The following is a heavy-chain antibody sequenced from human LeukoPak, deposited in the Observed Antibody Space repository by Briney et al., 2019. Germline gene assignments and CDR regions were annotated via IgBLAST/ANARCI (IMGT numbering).Heavy chain of an antibody. CDR3: ARVGYYYDSSGYFNGDAFDI. D-gene: IGHD3-22*01. V-gene: IGHV3-7*01. CDR2: IKQDESEK. J-gene: IGHJ3*02. CDR1: GFIFNHYG. Sequence: GGSLRLSCVGSGFIFNHYGMHWVRQAPGKGLEWVANIKQDESEKYYVDSVKGRFTISRDNAKNSLYLQMNSLRAEDTAVYYCARVGYYYDSSGYFNGDAFDIWGQGTMVTVSS.